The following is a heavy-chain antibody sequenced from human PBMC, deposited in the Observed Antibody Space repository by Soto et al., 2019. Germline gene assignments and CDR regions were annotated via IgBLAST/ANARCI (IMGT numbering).Heavy chain of an antibody. CDR1: GGSISSYY. CDR3: ARDTDFGYGDYVLFDY. Sequence: QVQLQESGPGLVKPSETLSLTCTVPGGSISSYYWSWLRQPPGKGLEWIGYIYYSGSTNYNPSLKSRVTISVDTSKNQFSLKLSSVTAAATAVYYCARDTDFGYGDYVLFDYWGQGTLVTVSS. V-gene: IGHV4-59*01. CDR2: IYYSGST. D-gene: IGHD4-17*01. J-gene: IGHJ4*02.